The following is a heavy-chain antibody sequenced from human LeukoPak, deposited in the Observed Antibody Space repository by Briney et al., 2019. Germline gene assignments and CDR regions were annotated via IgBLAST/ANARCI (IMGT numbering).Heavy chain of an antibody. D-gene: IGHD1-26*01. Sequence: GGSVKVSCKASGYTFTDLTEYYIHWVRQAPGPGLERMGWINPNNGGTKYAQKFQGRVTMTRDMSMNTAYMELSSLTSDDTAVYYCARRLGGSSEGYEFWGQGPLVTVSS. J-gene: IGHJ4*02. CDR2: INPNNGGT. CDR3: ARRLGGSSEGYEF. V-gene: IGHV1-2*02. CDR1: GYTFTDLTEYY.